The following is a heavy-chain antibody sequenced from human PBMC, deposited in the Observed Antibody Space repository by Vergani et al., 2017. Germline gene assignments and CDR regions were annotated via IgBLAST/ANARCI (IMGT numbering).Heavy chain of an antibody. J-gene: IGHJ5*02. D-gene: IGHD2/OR15-2a*01. CDR2: IITFFGTT. V-gene: IGHV1-69*13. CDR1: GGPFKNSA. CDR3: ARDRDLYCRSTTSCHNWFDP. Sequence: QVQLVQSGAEVKKPGSSVKVSCKASGGPFKNSAFSWVRQVPGQGLEWMGRIITFFGTTDYAQKFQGRFTIIADEFTKTVDMQLSNLRSEDTAVYYCARDRDLYCRSTTSCHNWFDPWGQGSLVTVSS.